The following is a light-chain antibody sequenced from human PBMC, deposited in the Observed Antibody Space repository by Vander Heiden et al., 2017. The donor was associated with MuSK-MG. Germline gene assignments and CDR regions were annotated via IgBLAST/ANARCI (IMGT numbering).Light chain of an antibody. CDR2: AAS. CDR3: QQSYSTPYT. V-gene: IGKV1-39*01. CDR1: QSISTF. Sequence: DIQMTQSPSSLSASVGDTVTVTCRTSQSISTFLNWYQQKPGEAPKVLIFAASSLQSGVPSRFGGSGSGTEFTLTISSLQPEDFATYYCQQSYSTPYTFGQGTKLEIK. J-gene: IGKJ2*01.